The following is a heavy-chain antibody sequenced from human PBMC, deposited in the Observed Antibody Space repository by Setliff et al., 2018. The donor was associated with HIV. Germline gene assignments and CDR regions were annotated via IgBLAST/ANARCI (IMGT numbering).Heavy chain of an antibody. D-gene: IGHD5-12*01. CDR1: GGSISSYY. V-gene: IGHV4-59*08. CDR3: GRACRSGYDYFHYFDY. Sequence: KPSETLSLTCTVSGGSISSYYWTWLRQFPGKGLEWIGFIFYTGSTTYNPSLNSRVTISVDTSKNQFSLKVTSVTAADTAVYYCGRACRSGYDYFHYFDYWGQGTLVTVSS. CDR2: IFYTGST. J-gene: IGHJ4*02.